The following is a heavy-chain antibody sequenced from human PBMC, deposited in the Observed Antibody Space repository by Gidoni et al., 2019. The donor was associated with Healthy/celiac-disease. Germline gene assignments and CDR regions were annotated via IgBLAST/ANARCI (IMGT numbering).Heavy chain of an antibody. Sequence: EVQLVASGGGLVQPGRSLRLSCPASGFTFGDYAMCWFRKAQGKGVEWVGFIRSKAYGVTREYAASVKGRFTISRDGSKSIAYLQMNSLKTEDTAVYYCTRYHIVVVTALWYFDLWGRGTLVTVSS. V-gene: IGHV3-49*01. CDR1: GFTFGDYA. J-gene: IGHJ2*01. CDR2: IRSKAYGVTR. CDR3: TRYHIVVVTALWYFDL. D-gene: IGHD2-21*02.